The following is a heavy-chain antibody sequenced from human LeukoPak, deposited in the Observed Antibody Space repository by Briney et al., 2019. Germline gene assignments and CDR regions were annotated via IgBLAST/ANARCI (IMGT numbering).Heavy chain of an antibody. CDR1: GFPFSSYG. V-gene: IGHV3-30*03. Sequence: GGSLRLSCAASGFPFSSYGMHWVRQAPGKGLEWVAVISYDGSNKYYADSVKGRFTISRDNSKNTLYLQMNSLRAEDTAVYYCARDRWEPFYYFDYWGQGTLVTVSS. CDR2: ISYDGSNK. D-gene: IGHD1-26*01. CDR3: ARDRWEPFYYFDY. J-gene: IGHJ4*02.